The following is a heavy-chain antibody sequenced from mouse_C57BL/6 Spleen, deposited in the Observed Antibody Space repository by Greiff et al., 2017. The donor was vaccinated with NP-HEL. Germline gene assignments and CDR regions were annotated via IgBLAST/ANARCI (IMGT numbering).Heavy chain of an antibody. CDR2: IDPSDSYT. D-gene: IGHD1-1*01. J-gene: IGHJ1*03. CDR3: ALYYYGSSSYWYFDV. Sequence: QVQLKESGAELVMPGASVKLSCKASGYTFTSYWMHWVKQRPGQGLEWIGEIDPSDSYTNYNQKFKGKSTLTVDKSSSTAYMQLSSLTSEDSAVYYCALYYYGSSSYWYFDVWGTGTTVTVSS. CDR1: GYTFTSYW. V-gene: IGHV1-69*01.